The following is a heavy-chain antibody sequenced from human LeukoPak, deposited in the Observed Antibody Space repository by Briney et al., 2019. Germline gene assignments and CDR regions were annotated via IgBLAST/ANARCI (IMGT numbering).Heavy chain of an antibody. V-gene: IGHV4-34*01. CDR1: GGSFSGYY. J-gene: IGHJ4*02. Sequence: PSETLSLTCAVYGGSFSGYYWSWIRHPPGKALEWIGEINHSGSTNYNPSLKSRVTISVDTSKNQFSLKLSSVTAADTAVYYCARNPLSSSLEYWGQGTLVTVSS. D-gene: IGHD6-13*01. CDR3: ARNPLSSSLEY. CDR2: INHSGST.